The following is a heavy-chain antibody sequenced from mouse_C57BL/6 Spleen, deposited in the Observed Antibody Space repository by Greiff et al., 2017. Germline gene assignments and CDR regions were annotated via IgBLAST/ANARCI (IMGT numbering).Heavy chain of an antibody. V-gene: IGHV2-2*01. CDR2: IWSGGST. Sequence: VKLMESGPGLVQPSQSLSITCTVSGFSLTSYGVHWVRQSPGKGLEWLGVIWSGGSTDYNAAFISRLSISKDNSKSQVFFKMNSLQADDTAIYYCATYYDYDEAMDYWGQGTSVTVSS. D-gene: IGHD2-4*01. J-gene: IGHJ4*01. CDR1: GFSLTSYG. CDR3: ATYYDYDEAMDY.